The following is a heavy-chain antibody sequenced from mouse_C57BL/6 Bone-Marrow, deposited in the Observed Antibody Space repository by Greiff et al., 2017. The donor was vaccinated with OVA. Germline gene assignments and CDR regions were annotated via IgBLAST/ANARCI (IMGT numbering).Heavy chain of an antibody. Sequence: DVMLVESGGGLVKPGGSLTLSCAASGFTFSSYAMSWVRQTPDKRLEWVATISDGGSYTYYPDNVKGRFTISRDNAKNNLYLQMRHLKSEDTAMYYGARVGLLRNYAMDYWGRGTSATVSS. D-gene: IGHD2-3*01. CDR3: ARVGLLRNYAMDY. V-gene: IGHV5-4*03. CDR1: GFTFSSYA. CDR2: ISDGGSYT. J-gene: IGHJ4*01.